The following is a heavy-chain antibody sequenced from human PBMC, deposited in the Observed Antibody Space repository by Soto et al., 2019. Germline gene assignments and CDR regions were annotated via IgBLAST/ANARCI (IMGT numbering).Heavy chain of an antibody. CDR1: GYTFTSYG. J-gene: IGHJ6*02. V-gene: IGHV1-18*01. Sequence: QVQLVQSGAEVKKPGASVKVSCKASGYTFTSYGISWVRQAPGQGLEWMGWISAYNGNTNYAQKLQGRVTMTTDTSTSTAYMGLRSLRSDDTAVYYCARDLGEYSSGWVGGTYYYYYGMDVWGQGTTVTVSS. D-gene: IGHD6-19*01. CDR3: ARDLGEYSSGWVGGTYYYYYGMDV. CDR2: ISAYNGNT.